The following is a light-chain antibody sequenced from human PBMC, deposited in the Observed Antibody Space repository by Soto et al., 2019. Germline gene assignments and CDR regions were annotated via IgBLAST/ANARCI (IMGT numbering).Light chain of an antibody. CDR1: SSDVGGYNY. Sequence: QSALTQPASVSGSPGQSITISCTGTSSDVGGYNYVSWYQQHPGKAPKLMIYDVSNRPSGVSNRFSGSKSGNTASLTISGHQAEDEADYYCSSYTSSSTPRYVFGTGTKVTVL. CDR3: SSYTSSSTPRYV. CDR2: DVS. V-gene: IGLV2-14*01. J-gene: IGLJ1*01.